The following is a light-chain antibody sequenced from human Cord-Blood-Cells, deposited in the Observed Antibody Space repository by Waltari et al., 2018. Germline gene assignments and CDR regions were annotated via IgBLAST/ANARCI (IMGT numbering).Light chain of an antibody. J-gene: IGLJ3*02. V-gene: IGLV1-47*01. CDR3: AAWDDSLSGWV. CDR2: RNN. CDR1: SSNIGSNY. Sequence: QSVLTQPPSASGTPGQRVTISCSGSSSNIGSNYVYWYQQLPGTAPKRLIYRNNERPSGVPGRVSGSKSGTSASLAISGLRSEDEADYYCAAWDDSLSGWVFGGGTKLTVL.